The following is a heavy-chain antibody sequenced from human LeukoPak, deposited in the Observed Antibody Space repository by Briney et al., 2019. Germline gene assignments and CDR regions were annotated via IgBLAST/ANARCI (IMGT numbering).Heavy chain of an antibody. CDR1: GYTFTSYA. V-gene: IGHV1-3*01. CDR3: ARSTTRYCSSTSCSREHGAFDI. Sequence: ASVRVSCKASGYTFTSYAMHWVRQAPGQRLEWMGWINAGNGNTKYSQKFQGRVTITRDTSASTAYMELSSLRSEDTAVYYCARSTTRYCSSTSCSREHGAFDIWGQGTMVIVSS. D-gene: IGHD2-2*01. CDR2: INAGNGNT. J-gene: IGHJ3*02.